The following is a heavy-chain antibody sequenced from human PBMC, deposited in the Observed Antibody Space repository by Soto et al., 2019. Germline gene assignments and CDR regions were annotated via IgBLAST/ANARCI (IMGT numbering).Heavy chain of an antibody. CDR1: GGSIRSSTYY. CDR3: ARGRITMVRGRNWFDP. CDR2: IYYSGST. Sequence: SETLSLTCTVSGGSIRSSTYYWGWIRQPPGKGLEWIGSIYYSGSTHYNPSLKSRVTISVDTSKNQFSLKLSSVTAADTAVYYCARGRITMVRGRNWFDPWGQGTLVTVSS. J-gene: IGHJ5*02. D-gene: IGHD3-10*01. V-gene: IGHV4-39*07.